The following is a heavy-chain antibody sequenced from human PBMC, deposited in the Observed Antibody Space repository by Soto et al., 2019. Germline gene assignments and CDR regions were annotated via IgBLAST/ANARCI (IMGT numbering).Heavy chain of an antibody. V-gene: IGHV3-15*07. Sequence: EVQLVESGGGLVKPGGSLRLSCAASGFTFSNAWMHWVRQAPGKGLEWVGRIKSKTEGGTADYAAPVKGRFTISRDDSKTTLYLQMNSLKNEDTAVYYCTPSSSASHWGQGTLVTVSS. D-gene: IGHD6-6*01. CDR2: IKSKTEGGTA. CDR1: GFTFSNAW. J-gene: IGHJ4*02. CDR3: TPSSSASH.